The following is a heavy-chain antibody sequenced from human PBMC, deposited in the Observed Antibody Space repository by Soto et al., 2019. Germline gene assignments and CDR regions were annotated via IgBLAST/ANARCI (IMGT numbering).Heavy chain of an antibody. Sequence: QLQLLESGPGLVKASETLSLTCNVSGGSISTSRSYWAWIRQPPGKGLEWLANIFYSGSTYYNPSPATRVTVSIDTSTNEFSLNLRYVTAADTAVYYCARQPTTGDTDLWFDPWGQGTLVTVSS. CDR1: GGSISTSRSY. J-gene: IGHJ5*02. V-gene: IGHV4-39*01. D-gene: IGHD2-21*01. CDR2: IFYSGST. CDR3: ARQPTTGDTDLWFDP.